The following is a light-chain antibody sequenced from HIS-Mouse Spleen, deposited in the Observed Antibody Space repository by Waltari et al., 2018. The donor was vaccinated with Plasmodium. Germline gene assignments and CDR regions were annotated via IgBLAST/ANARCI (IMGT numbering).Light chain of an antibody. Sequence: SYELTQPPSVSVSPGQTARITCSGDALPKKYAYWYQQKSGPAPVLVIYEDSKRPSGIPGRFSGSSSGTMATLTISGAQVEDEVDYYCYSTDSSGNHRVFGGGTKLTVL. CDR2: EDS. CDR3: YSTDSSGNHRV. J-gene: IGLJ3*02. CDR1: ALPKKY. V-gene: IGLV3-10*01.